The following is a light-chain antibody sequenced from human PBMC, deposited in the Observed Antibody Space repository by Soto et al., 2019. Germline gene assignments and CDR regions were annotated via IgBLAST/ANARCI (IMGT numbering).Light chain of an antibody. J-gene: IGKJ1*01. CDR1: LGIRND. V-gene: IGKV1-17*01. CDR2: AAS. CDR3: QHYNSYSEA. Sequence: DIQMTQSPSSLSASVGDRVTITCRASLGIRNDLGWYQHKPGKAPKRLIYAASSLQSGVPSRFSGSGSGTEFTLTISSLQPDDFATYYCQHYNSYSEAFGQGTKVDI.